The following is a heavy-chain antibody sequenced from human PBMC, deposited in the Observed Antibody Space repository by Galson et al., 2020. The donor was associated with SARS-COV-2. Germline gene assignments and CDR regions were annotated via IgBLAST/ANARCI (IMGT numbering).Heavy chain of an antibody. CDR3: ATERDILTGYYNVGGIDY. V-gene: IGHV3-30*03. CDR1: GFTFSSYG. Sequence: QLGESLKISCAASGFTFSSYGMHWVRQAPGKGLEWVAVISYDGSNKYYADSVKGRFTISRDNSKNTLYLQMNSLRAEDTAVYYCATERDILTGYYNVGGIDYWGQGTLVTVSS. J-gene: IGHJ4*02. CDR2: ISYDGSNK. D-gene: IGHD3-9*01.